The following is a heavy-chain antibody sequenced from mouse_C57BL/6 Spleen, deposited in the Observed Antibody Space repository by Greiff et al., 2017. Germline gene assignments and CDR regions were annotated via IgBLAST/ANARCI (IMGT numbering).Heavy chain of an antibody. Sequence: VKVVESGPELVKPGASVKISCKASGYAFSSSWMNWVKQRPGKGLEWIGRIYPGDGDTNYNGKFKGKATLTADKSSSTAYMQLSSLTSEDSAVYFCANLFGYFDYWGQGTTLTVSS. CDR2: IYPGDGDT. V-gene: IGHV1-82*01. CDR1: GYAFSSSW. D-gene: IGHD6-1*01. J-gene: IGHJ2*01. CDR3: ANLFGYFDY.